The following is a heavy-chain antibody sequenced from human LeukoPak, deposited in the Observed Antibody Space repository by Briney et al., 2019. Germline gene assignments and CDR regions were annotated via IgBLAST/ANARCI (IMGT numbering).Heavy chain of an antibody. CDR2: MYYTGST. Sequence: SETLSLTCSVSGGSISSDYWAWIRQPPGKGLEWIGYMYYTGSTNYNPSLKSRVTILLATSKNQFSLKLSSVTAADTAVYYCARVSVVYGMDVWGRGTTVTVSS. CDR1: GGSISSDY. J-gene: IGHJ6*02. CDR3: ARVSVVYGMDV. V-gene: IGHV4-59*01.